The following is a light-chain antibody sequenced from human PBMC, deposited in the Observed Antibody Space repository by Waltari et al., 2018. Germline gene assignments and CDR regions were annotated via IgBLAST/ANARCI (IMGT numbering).Light chain of an antibody. J-gene: IGKJ2*01. V-gene: IGKV3-15*01. CDR2: GAS. Sequence: EIVLTQSPSTLSVSPVERAILSCRARQPISYNLAWYQQRPGQPPRLLIYGASARAAALPVRFSGSGSGTEFTLTISGLQSEDFVVYYCQHYHQWPPYTFGQGTKVE. CDR1: QPISYN. CDR3: QHYHQWPPYT.